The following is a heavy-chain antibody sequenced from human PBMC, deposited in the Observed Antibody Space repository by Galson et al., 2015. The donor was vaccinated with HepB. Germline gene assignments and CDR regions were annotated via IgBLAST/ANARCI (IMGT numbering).Heavy chain of an antibody. J-gene: IGHJ6*02. CDR3: AEADIGVLVTSGYYYYYGMDV. CDR2: IIPICGTA. D-gene: IGHD2-21*02. Sequence: SVKVSCKASGGTFSSYAISWVRQAPGQGLEWMGGIIPICGTANYAQKFQGRVTINADESTSTAYIELSSLRSEDTAVYYCAEADIGVLVTSGYYYYYGMDVWGQGTTVTVSS. V-gene: IGHV1-69*13. CDR1: GGTFSSYA.